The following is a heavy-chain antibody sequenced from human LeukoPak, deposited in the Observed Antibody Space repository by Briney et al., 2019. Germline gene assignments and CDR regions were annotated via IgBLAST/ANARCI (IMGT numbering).Heavy chain of an antibody. Sequence: SETLSLTCTVSGGSIRSYYWSWIRQPPGKGLECIGYIYYIGSTNYNPSLKSRVTMSVDTSKNQFSLKLSSVTAADTAVYYCARNDFWSGYYPFDYWGQGTLVTVSS. CDR3: ARNDFWSGYYPFDY. J-gene: IGHJ4*02. CDR2: IYYIGST. CDR1: GGSIRSYY. D-gene: IGHD3-3*01. V-gene: IGHV4-59*12.